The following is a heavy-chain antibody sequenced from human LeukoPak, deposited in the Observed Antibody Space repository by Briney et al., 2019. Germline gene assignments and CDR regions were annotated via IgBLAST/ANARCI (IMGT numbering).Heavy chain of an antibody. CDR3: ARGDDYGGNFDY. J-gene: IGHJ4*02. CDR1: GGSISSYY. V-gene: IGHV4-59*01. D-gene: IGHD4-23*01. CDR2: IYYSGST. Sequence: QSSETLSLTCTVSGGSISSYYWSWIRQPPGKGLERIGYIYYSGSTNYNPSLKSRVTISVDTSKNQFSLKLSSVTAADTAVYYCARGDDYGGNFDYWGQGTLVTVSS.